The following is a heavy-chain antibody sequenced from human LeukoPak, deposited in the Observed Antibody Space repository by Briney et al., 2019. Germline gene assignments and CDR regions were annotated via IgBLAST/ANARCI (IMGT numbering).Heavy chain of an antibody. J-gene: IGHJ4*02. D-gene: IGHD5-12*01. Sequence: GGSLRLSCAASGFTFSNYYMSWVRQAPGKGLEWVSSIRSSSSYVYYADSVKGRFTISRDNAKNSLYLRMSGLRAEDTAVYYCARVSYRGYSGYDFDFWGQGTLVTVSS. CDR2: IRSSSSYV. CDR3: ARVSYRGYSGYDFDF. CDR1: GFTFSNYY. V-gene: IGHV3-21*01.